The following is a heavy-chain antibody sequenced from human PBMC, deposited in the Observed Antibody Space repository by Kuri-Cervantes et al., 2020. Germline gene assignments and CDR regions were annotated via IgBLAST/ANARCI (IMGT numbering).Heavy chain of an antibody. CDR2: IYSSGST. V-gene: IGHV4-59*12. CDR3: ARGYGGKRDRYFDL. D-gene: IGHD4-23*01. J-gene: IGHJ2*01. CDR1: GGSISSYY. Sequence: SETLSLTCTVSGGSISSYYWSWIRQPPGKGLERIGYIYSSGSTNYNPSLKSRVTMSIDKSKNEFSLKLSSVTAADTAVYYCARGYGGKRDRYFDLWGRGTLVTVSS.